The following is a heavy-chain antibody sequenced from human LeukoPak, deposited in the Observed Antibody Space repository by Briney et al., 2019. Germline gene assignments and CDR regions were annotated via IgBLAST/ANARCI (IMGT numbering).Heavy chain of an antibody. CDR2: INPNSGGT. CDR1: GYTFTGNY. CDR3: ARLLAGGNAFDI. Sequence: ASMKVSCKASGYTFTGNYIHWVRQAPGQGLEWTGWINPNSGGTKYAQKFQGRVTLTSDTSITTAYLDLASLTSDDTAVYYCARLLAGGNAFDIWGQGTMLAVSS. D-gene: IGHD3-16*01. V-gene: IGHV1-2*02. J-gene: IGHJ3*02.